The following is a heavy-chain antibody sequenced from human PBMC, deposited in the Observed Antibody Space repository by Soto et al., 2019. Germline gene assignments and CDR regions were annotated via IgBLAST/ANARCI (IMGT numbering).Heavy chain of an antibody. Sequence: ASVKVSCKGSGYIFTTYGITWVRPAPGQGLEWMGWISAHNGNTNYAQKLQGRVTVTRDTSTSTAYMELRNLRSDDTAVYYCARGRYGDYWGQGALVTVSS. CDR3: ARGRYGDY. CDR2: ISAHNGNT. D-gene: IGHD1-1*01. CDR1: GYIFTTYG. J-gene: IGHJ4*02. V-gene: IGHV1-18*01.